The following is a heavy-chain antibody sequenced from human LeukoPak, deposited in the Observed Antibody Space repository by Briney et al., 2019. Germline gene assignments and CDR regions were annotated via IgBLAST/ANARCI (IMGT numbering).Heavy chain of an antibody. V-gene: IGHV1-69*01. D-gene: IGHD5-24*01. Sequence: ASVKVSCKASGGTFSSYAISWVRQAPGQGLEWMGGIIPIFGTANYAQKLQGRVTITADESTSTAYMELSSLRSEDTAVYYCATRDGYNRNFDYWGQGTLVTVSS. CDR3: ATRDGYNRNFDY. CDR2: IIPIFGTA. J-gene: IGHJ4*02. CDR1: GGTFSSYA.